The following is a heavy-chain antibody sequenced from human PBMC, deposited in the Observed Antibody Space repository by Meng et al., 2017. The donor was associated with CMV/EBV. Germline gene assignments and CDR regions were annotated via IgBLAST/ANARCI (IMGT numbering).Heavy chain of an antibody. CDR3: ARGGNWFDP. CDR2: INHSGST. Sequence: VQLHPWGAGLLKPSASLSPPCAVYGGSFSGYHLSWIRQPPGKGLEWIGEINHSGSTNYNPSLKSRVTILVDTSKNQFSLKLSSVTAADTAVYYCARGGNWFDPWGQGTLVTVSS. V-gene: IGHV4-34*01. J-gene: IGHJ5*02. CDR1: GGSFSGYH.